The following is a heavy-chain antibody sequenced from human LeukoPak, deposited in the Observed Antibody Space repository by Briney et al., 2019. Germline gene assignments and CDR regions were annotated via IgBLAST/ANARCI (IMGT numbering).Heavy chain of an antibody. CDR2: ISSSSSTI. Sequence: PGGSLRLSCAASGFTFSSYSMNWDRQAPGKGLEWVSYISSSSSTIYYADSVKGRFTISRDNAKNSLYLQMNSLRAEDTAVYYCASQLFYGDYVLDFQHWGQGTLVTVSS. CDR3: ASQLFYGDYVLDFQH. V-gene: IGHV3-48*01. J-gene: IGHJ1*01. D-gene: IGHD4-17*01. CDR1: GFTFSSYS.